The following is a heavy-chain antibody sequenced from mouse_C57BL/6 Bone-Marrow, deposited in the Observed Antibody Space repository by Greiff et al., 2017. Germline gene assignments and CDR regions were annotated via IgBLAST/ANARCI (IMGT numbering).Heavy chain of an antibody. Sequence: DVKLQESGAELVRPGASVKLSCTASGFNIKDDYMHWVKQRPEPGLEWIGWLDPEDGDTEYASKFQGMATITADTSSNTAYLQLSSLTSEDTAVYYCTTLYYPLHYWGQGTTLTVSS. CDR2: LDPEDGDT. CDR1: GFNIKDDY. V-gene: IGHV14-4*01. D-gene: IGHD1-1*01. CDR3: TTLYYPLHY. J-gene: IGHJ2*01.